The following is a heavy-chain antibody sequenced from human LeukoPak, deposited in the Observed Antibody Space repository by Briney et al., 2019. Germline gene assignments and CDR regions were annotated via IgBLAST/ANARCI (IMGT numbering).Heavy chain of an antibody. CDR3: ARYQSNGWTPFDY. J-gene: IGHJ4*02. V-gene: IGHV1-2*02. D-gene: IGHD6-19*01. Sequence: ASVKVSCKASGYTFTGYYMHWVRQAPGQGLEWMGWINPNSGVTNYAQKVQGRVTMTRDTSISTAYMELSRLTSDDTALYYCARYQSNGWTPFDYWGQGTLVTVSS. CDR2: INPNSGVT. CDR1: GYTFTGYY.